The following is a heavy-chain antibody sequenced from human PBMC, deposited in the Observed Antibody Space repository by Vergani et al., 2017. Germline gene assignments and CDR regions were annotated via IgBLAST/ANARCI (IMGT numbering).Heavy chain of an antibody. CDR3: VRLPRGPWNFDL. V-gene: IGHV3-30*02. CDR1: GFTLSNYD. CDR2: IQFDGSNQ. Sequence: QVQLVESGGGVVQRGGSLRLSCATSGFTLSNYDMQWIRQGPGKGLEFVAFIQFDGSNQYYADSVKGRFTLSRDFSKNTLYLQMNSLRTDDTATYYCVRLPRGPWNFDLWGRGTLITVSS. J-gene: IGHJ2*01.